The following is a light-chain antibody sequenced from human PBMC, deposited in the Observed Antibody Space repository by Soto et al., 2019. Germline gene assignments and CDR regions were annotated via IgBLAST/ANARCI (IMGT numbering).Light chain of an antibody. V-gene: IGLV2-14*03. CDR3: SSFTSYSTLV. J-gene: IGLJ2*01. CDR1: SRDVGGYSY. CDR2: DVN. Sequence: QSVLTQPASVSGSPGQLITISCTGTSRDVGGYSYVSWYQQHPGKAPKLMIYDVNNRPSGVSDRFSGSKSGNTASLTISGLQAEDESDYYCSSFTSYSTLVFGGGTKLTVL.